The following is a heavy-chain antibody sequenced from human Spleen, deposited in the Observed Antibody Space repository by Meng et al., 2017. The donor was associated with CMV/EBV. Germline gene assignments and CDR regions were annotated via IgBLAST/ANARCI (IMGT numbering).Heavy chain of an antibody. CDR1: GFTFTSSA. J-gene: IGHJ5*02. D-gene: IGHD2-2*01. CDR2: IVVGSGNT. Sequence: SVKVSCKASGFTFTSSAVQWARQARGQRLEWIGWIVVGSGNTNYAQKFQERVTITRDMSTSTAYMELSSLRSEDTAVYYCARDLPLLYCSSTSCSKGIDPWGQGTLVTVSS. CDR3: ARDLPLLYCSSTSCSKGIDP. V-gene: IGHV1-58*01.